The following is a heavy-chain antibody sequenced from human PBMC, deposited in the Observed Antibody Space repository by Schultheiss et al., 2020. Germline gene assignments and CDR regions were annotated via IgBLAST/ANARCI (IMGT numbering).Heavy chain of an antibody. V-gene: IGHV3-23*01. CDR3: AKCGEKGNYGSGSYYSDY. Sequence: GGSLRLSCAASGFTFSSYAMSWVRQAPGKGLEWVSAISGSGGSTYYADSVKGRFTISRDNSKNTLYLQMNSLRAEDTAVYYCAKCGEKGNYGSGSYYSDYWGQGTLVTVSS. CDR1: GFTFSSYA. CDR2: ISGSGGST. J-gene: IGHJ4*02. D-gene: IGHD3-10*01.